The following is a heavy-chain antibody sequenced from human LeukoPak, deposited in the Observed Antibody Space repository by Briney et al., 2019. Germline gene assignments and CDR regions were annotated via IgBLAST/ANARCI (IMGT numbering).Heavy chain of an antibody. CDR1: GFTFSSYA. CDR3: ASPYGLGSSTSYYYYYMDV. Sequence: PGRSLRLSCAASGFTFSSYAMHWVRQAPGKGLEWVAVISYDGSNKYYADSVKGRFTISRDNSKNTLYLQMNSLRAEDTAVYYCASPYGLGSSTSYYYYYMDVWGKGTTVTVSS. V-gene: IGHV3-30-3*01. D-gene: IGHD2-2*01. J-gene: IGHJ6*03. CDR2: ISYDGSNK.